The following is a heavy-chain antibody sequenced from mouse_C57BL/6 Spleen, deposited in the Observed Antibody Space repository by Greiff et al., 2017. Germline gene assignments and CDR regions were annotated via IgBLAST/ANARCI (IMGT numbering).Heavy chain of an antibody. CDR1: GYTFTSYW. J-gene: IGHJ4*01. V-gene: IGHV1-53*01. Sequence: QVHVKQPGTELVKPGASVKLSCKASGYTFTSYWMHWVKQRPGQGLEWIGNINPSNGGTNYNEKFKSKATLTVDKSSSTAYMQLSSLTSEDSAVYYCAREGQLRLGAMDYWGQGTSVTVSS. D-gene: IGHD3-2*02. CDR3: AREGQLRLGAMDY. CDR2: INPSNGGT.